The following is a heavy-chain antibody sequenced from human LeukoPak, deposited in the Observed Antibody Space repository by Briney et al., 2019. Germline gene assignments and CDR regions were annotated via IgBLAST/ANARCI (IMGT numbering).Heavy chain of an antibody. D-gene: IGHD4/OR15-4a*01. Sequence: PGGSPRLSCAASGLTVSSNSMSWVRQAPGKGLEWVSFIYSGGSTYYADSVKGRFTISRDNSKNTLYLQMNSLRADDTAVYYCARRAGAYSHPYDYWGQGTLVTVSS. CDR1: GLTVSSNS. V-gene: IGHV3-53*01. CDR2: IYSGGST. J-gene: IGHJ4*02. CDR3: ARRAGAYSHPYDY.